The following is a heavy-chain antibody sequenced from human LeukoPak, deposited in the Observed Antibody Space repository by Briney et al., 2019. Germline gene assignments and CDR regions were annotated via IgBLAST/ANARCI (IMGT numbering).Heavy chain of an antibody. CDR3: ARVGYCSSTSCYGYYYGMDV. Sequence: ASVKVSCKASGYTFTSYYMHWVRQAPGQGLEWMGIINPSGGSTSYAQKFQGRVTITADESTSTAYMELSSLRSEDTAVYYCARVGYCSSTSCYGYYYGMDVWGQGTTVTVSS. D-gene: IGHD2-2*01. CDR1: GYTFTSYY. V-gene: IGHV1-46*01. CDR2: INPSGGST. J-gene: IGHJ6*02.